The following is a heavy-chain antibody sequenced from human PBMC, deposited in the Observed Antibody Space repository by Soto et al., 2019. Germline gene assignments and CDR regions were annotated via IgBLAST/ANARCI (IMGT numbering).Heavy chain of an antibody. CDR1: GFTVSSNY. V-gene: IGHV3-23*01. Sequence: PGGSLRLSCAASGFTVSSNYMSWVRQAPGKGLEWVSTISGSGGSTYYADSVKGRFTISRGNSKNTLYLQMNSLRAEDTAVYYCAKDFYYDTRGPDYWGQGTLVTVSS. D-gene: IGHD3-22*01. CDR2: ISGSGGST. CDR3: AKDFYYDTRGPDY. J-gene: IGHJ4*02.